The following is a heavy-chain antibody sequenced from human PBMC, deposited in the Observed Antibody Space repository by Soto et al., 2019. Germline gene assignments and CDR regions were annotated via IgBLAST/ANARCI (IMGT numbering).Heavy chain of an antibody. CDR1: GFTFSDHY. V-gene: IGHV3-72*01. CDR3: ARRADCSSTSCFFDF. D-gene: IGHD2-2*01. CDR2: TRNKANSYTT. Sequence: EVQLVESGGGLVQPGGSLRLSCAASGFTFSDHYMDWVRQAPGKGLEWVGRTRNKANSYTTEYAASVKGRFNISRDDSKNSLYLQMNSLKTEDTAVYYCARRADCSSTSCFFDFWGQGTLVTVSS. J-gene: IGHJ4*02.